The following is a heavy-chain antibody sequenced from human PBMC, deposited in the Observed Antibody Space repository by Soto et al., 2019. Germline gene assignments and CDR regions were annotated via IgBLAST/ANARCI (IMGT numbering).Heavy chain of an antibody. J-gene: IGHJ4*02. CDR3: ARAGYSSKFDY. D-gene: IGHD6-13*01. CDR1: GGSFSGYY. V-gene: IGHV4-34*01. CDR2: INHSGST. Sequence: PSETLSLTCAVSGGSFSGYYWSWIRQPPGKGLEWIGEINHSGSTNYNPSLKSRVTISVDTSKNQFSLKLSSVTAADTAVYYCARAGYSSKFDYWGQGTLVTVSS.